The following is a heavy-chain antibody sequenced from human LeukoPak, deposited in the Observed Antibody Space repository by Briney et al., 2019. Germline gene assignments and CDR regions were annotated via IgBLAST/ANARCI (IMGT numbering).Heavy chain of an antibody. CDR3: ARGGSLYDASYYYYLDV. V-gene: IGHV3-13*01. D-gene: IGHD2/OR15-2a*01. CDR1: GFTFRNYD. J-gene: IGHJ6*03. Sequence: PGGSLRLSCVASGFTFRNYDMHWVRQASGKGLEWVSVIDTAGDRNYPVSVKGRFTISRENAKSSLYLQMNNLRAGDTAVYYCARGGSLYDASYYYYLDVWGKGTRVTVSS. CDR2: IDTAGDR.